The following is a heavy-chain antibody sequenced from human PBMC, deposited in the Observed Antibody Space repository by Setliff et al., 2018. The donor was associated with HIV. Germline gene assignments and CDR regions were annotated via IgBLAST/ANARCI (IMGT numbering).Heavy chain of an antibody. CDR3: AASSPAFGELPLDY. J-gene: IGHJ4*02. CDR2: IKSNPNGGTT. CDR1: GFTLSDHY. V-gene: IGHV3-15*05. D-gene: IGHD3-10*01. Sequence: GGSLRLSCAASGFTLSDHYMDWVRQAPGKGLEWVGRIKSNPNGGTTDYAAAVKGRFTVSRDNTKKSLYLQMSSLKPEDSAFYYCAASSPAFGELPLDYWGLGTLVTVSS.